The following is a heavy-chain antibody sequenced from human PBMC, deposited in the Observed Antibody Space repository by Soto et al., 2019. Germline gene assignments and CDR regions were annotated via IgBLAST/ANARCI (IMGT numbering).Heavy chain of an antibody. D-gene: IGHD3-16*02. CDR3: TTTNYVWGSYRYHYYGMDV. CDR1: GFTFSDAW. Sequence: GGSLRLSCAASGFTFSDAWMNWVRQAPGKGLEWVGRIKSKTDGGTTDYAAPVKGRFTISGDDSKNTLYLQMNSLKSEDTAVYYCTTTNYVWGSYRYHYYGMDVWGQGTTVTVSS. V-gene: IGHV3-15*07. J-gene: IGHJ6*02. CDR2: IKSKTDGGTT.